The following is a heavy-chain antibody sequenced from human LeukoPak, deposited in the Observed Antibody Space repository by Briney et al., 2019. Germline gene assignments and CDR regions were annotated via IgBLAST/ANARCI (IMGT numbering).Heavy chain of an antibody. CDR3: GKTTVGYSSGQKPAWPVDY. CDR1: GFTFGSHA. D-gene: IGHD5-18*01. V-gene: IGHV3-23*01. Sequence: GGSLRLSCEASGFTFGSHAMYWVRQAPGKGLEWVAGIFGSGGSPHYADTVKGRFTISRDNSRNTVYLQINSLRAEDTAVYYCGKTTVGYSSGQKPAWPVDYWGQGTLVTVSS. J-gene: IGHJ4*02. CDR2: IFGSGGSP.